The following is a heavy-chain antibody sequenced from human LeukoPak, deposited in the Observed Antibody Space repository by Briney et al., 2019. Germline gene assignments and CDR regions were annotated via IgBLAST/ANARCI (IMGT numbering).Heavy chain of an antibody. J-gene: IGHJ4*02. V-gene: IGHV1-18*01. Sequence: ASVKVSCKASAYTFTKYGITWVRQAPGQGLEWMGWISAYNGNTNYAQKLQGRVTMTTDTSTSTAYMELRSLRSDDTAVYYCARDMYYYDSSGYLAYYYWGQGTLVTVSS. CDR3: ARDMYYYDSSGYLAYYY. D-gene: IGHD3-22*01. CDR2: ISAYNGNT. CDR1: AYTFTKYG.